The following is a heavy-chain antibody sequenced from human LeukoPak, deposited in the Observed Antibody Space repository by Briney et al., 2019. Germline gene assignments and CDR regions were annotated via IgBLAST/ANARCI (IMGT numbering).Heavy chain of an antibody. CDR3: TTDGELIWTTTDY. D-gene: IGHD3-10*01. CDR2: IKSKTDGGTT. CDR1: GFTFSSYW. V-gene: IGHV3-15*01. Sequence: GGSLRLSCAASGFTFSSYWMSWVRQAPGKGLEWVGRIKSKTDGGTTDYAAPVKGRFTISRDDSKNTLYLQMNSLKTEDTAVYCCTTDGELIWTTTDYWGQGTLVTVSS. J-gene: IGHJ4*02.